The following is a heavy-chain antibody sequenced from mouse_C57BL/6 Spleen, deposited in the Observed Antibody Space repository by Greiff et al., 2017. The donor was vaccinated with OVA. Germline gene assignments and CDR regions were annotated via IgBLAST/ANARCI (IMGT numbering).Heavy chain of an antibody. CDR2: IYPGSGST. D-gene: IGHD2-2*01. CDR1: GYTFTSYW. V-gene: IGHV1-55*01. CDR3: ARDGYGTGAWFAY. J-gene: IGHJ3*01. Sequence: VQLQQPGAELVKPGASVKMSCKASGYTFTSYWITWVKQRPGQGLEWIGDIYPGSGSTNYNEKFKSKATLTVDTSSSTAYMQLSSLTSEDSAVYYCARDGYGTGAWFAYWGQGTLVTVSA.